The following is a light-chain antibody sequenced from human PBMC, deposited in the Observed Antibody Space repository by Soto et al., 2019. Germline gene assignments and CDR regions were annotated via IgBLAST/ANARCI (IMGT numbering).Light chain of an antibody. CDR1: QFVSTR. CDR3: HQYNQWPRT. V-gene: IGKV3-15*01. CDR2: DAY. Sequence: EIVLTQSPATLSASPGERVTLTCRASQFVSTRLAWYQQRPGQVPRLLIYDAYTRALGISARFSGSGSETEFALVITSLQSEDFAVYFCHQYNQWPRTFGQGTKVDIK. J-gene: IGKJ1*01.